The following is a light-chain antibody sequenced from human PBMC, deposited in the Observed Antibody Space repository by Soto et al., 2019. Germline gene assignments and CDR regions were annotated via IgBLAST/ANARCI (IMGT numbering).Light chain of an antibody. Sequence: QSVRTQPASVSGSPGQSITISCPGTSSDVGGYNYVSWYQQHPVKAPKLMIYDVTNRPSGVSDRFSGSKAGNTASLTISGLLAEDEADYYCSSYTSSSTSYVFGTGTKVTVL. CDR3: SSYTSSSTSYV. CDR1: SSDVGGYNY. J-gene: IGLJ1*01. CDR2: DVT. V-gene: IGLV2-14*01.